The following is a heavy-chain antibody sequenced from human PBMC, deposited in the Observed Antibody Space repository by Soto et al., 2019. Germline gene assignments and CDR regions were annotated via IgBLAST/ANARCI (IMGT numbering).Heavy chain of an antibody. V-gene: IGHV1-69*06. CDR2: IIPIYGTA. Sequence: EAAVMGSCKTAGGTISSYYISCGRRAPGQGLEWMGGIIPIYGTANYAQKFQGRVTITADKSTSTAYMALSSLRSENTAVYYCARDNQVGGRWRYWFDSWGQGTLVTVYS. CDR1: GGTISSYY. J-gene: IGHJ5*01. D-gene: IGHD2-15*01. CDR3: ARDNQVGGRWRYWFDS.